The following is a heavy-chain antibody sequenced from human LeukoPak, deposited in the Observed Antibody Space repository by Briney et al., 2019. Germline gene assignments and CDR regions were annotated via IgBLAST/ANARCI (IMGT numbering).Heavy chain of an antibody. V-gene: IGHV3-30-3*01. CDR2: ISYDGSNE. CDR1: GFIFSSYT. J-gene: IGHJ4*02. CDR3: AREGVLYSSSPGYDY. D-gene: IGHD6-13*01. Sequence: GGSLRLSCAASGFIFSSYTVHWVRQAPGKGLEWVALISYDGSNEYSADSVKGRFTISRDNAKDTLYLQMNSLRAEDTAVYYCAREGVLYSSSPGYDYWGQGTLVTVSS.